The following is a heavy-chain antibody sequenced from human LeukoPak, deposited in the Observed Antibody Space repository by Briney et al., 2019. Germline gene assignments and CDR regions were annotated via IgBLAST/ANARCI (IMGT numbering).Heavy chain of an antibody. J-gene: IGHJ4*02. CDR1: GFTFSDYY. CDR3: ARGSSGWYDY. D-gene: IGHD6-19*01. V-gene: IGHV4-59*05. CDR2: IYYSGST. Sequence: PGGSLRLSCAASGFTFSDYYMSWIRQAPGKGLEWIGSIYYSGSTYYNPSLKSRVTISVDTSKNKFSLKLSSVTAADTAVYYCARGSSGWYDYWGQGTLVTVSS.